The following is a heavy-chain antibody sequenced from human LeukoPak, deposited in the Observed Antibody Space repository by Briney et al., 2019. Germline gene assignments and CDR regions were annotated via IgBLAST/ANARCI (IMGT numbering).Heavy chain of an antibody. CDR3: TGHPGIASDLGV. CDR2: IDPSGSYT. V-gene: IGHV5-10-1*01. Sequence: GESLRISCQGSGYTFTSYWISWVRQMPGGGLEWMGRIDPSGSYTNYSPSFQGHVTISADKSITTAYLQWSSLKASDTAIYYCTGHPGIASDLGVWGQGTTVTVSS. D-gene: IGHD6-13*01. CDR1: GYTFTSYW. J-gene: IGHJ6*02.